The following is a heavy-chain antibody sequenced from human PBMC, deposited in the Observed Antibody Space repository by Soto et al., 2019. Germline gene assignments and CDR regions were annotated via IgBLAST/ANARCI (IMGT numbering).Heavy chain of an antibody. Sequence: GGSMILSCAASGFTFSSYAMSWVRQAPGKGLEWVSAISGSGGSTYYADSVKGRFTISRDNSKNTLYLQMNSLRAEDTAVYYCAKEGDRIVGATPFDYWGQGTLVTVSS. CDR1: GFTFSSYA. CDR2: ISGSGGST. J-gene: IGHJ4*02. CDR3: AKEGDRIVGATPFDY. D-gene: IGHD1-26*01. V-gene: IGHV3-23*01.